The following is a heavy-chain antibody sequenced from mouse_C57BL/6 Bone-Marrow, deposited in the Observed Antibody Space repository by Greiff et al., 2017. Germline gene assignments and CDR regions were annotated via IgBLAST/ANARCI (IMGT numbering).Heavy chain of an antibody. V-gene: IGHV1-7*01. CDR2: INPSSGYT. CDR3: ARDYDGSAFAY. J-gene: IGHJ3*01. CDR1: GYTFTSYW. Sequence: QVHVKQSGAELAKPGASVKLSCKASGYTFTSYWMHWVQQRPGQGLEWIGYINPSSGYTKYNQKFQDKATLTADKSSSTAYMQLSSLTYEDSAVYYCARDYDGSAFAYWGQGTLVTVSA. D-gene: IGHD1-1*01.